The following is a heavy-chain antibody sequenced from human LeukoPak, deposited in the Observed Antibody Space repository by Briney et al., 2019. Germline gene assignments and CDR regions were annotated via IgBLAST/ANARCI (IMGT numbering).Heavy chain of an antibody. CDR1: GFTLSGYS. Sequence: GGSLRLSCAVSGFTLSGYSMNWVRQAPGKGLEWVSYISISSGTIYYADSVKGRFTISRDNARNSLYLQMNSLRDEDTAVYYCTRGRPYYFDYWGQGTLVTVSS. CDR2: ISISSGTI. CDR3: TRGRPYYFDY. V-gene: IGHV3-48*02. J-gene: IGHJ4*02.